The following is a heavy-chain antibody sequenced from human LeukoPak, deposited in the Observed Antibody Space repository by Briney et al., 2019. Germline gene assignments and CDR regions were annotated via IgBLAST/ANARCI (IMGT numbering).Heavy chain of an antibody. D-gene: IGHD3-22*01. CDR1: GYTLTELS. CDR2: FDPEDGET. J-gene: IGHJ4*02. CDR3: ATGPPYYYDSSGSPDLGY. V-gene: IGHV1-24*01. Sequence: ASVKVSCKVSGYTLTELSMHWVRQAPGKGLEWMGGFDPEDGETIYAQKFQGRVTMTEDTSTDTAYMELSSLRSEDTAMYYCATGPPYYYDSSGSPDLGYWGQGTLVTVSS.